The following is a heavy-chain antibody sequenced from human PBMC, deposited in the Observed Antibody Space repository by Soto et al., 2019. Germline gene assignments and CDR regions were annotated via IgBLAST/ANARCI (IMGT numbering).Heavy chain of an antibody. V-gene: IGHV3-30*19. CDR3: ARDKTSGGYVPGGYFDY. Sequence: QVQLVESGGGVVQPGRSLRLSCAASGFTFSSYGMHWVRQAPGKGLEWVAVISYDGSNKYYADSVKGRFTISRDNSKNTLYLQMNSLRAEDTAVYYCARDKTSGGYVPGGYFDYWGQGTLVTVSS. D-gene: IGHD5-12*01. J-gene: IGHJ4*02. CDR2: ISYDGSNK. CDR1: GFTFSSYG.